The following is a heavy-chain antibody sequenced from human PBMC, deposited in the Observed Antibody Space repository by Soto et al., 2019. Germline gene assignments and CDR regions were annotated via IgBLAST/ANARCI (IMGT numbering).Heavy chain of an antibody. J-gene: IGHJ4*02. V-gene: IGHV4-31*03. D-gene: IGHD3-3*01. CDR3: ARGAVELPGFWRGHYSFDS. Sequence: PSETLSLTFTVSGGSISSGGYYWSWIRQHPGKGLEWIGYIYDSGSTYYNPSLKSRVTISVDTSKNQFSLKLSSVTAADTAVYYCARGAVELPGFWRGHYSFDSWAQGTLVTVSS. CDR1: GGSISSGGYY. CDR2: IYDSGST.